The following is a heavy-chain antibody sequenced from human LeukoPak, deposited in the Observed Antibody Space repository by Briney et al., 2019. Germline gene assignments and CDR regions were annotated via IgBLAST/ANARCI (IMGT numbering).Heavy chain of an antibody. V-gene: IGHV3-48*03. CDR1: GFTFSSYE. CDR2: ISSSGSTT. D-gene: IGHD1-26*01. CDR3: ARSGRGGAFDI. J-gene: IGHJ3*02. Sequence: PGGSLRLSCAASGFTFSSYEMNWVRQAPGKGLEWVSYISSSGSTTYYADSVKGRFTISGDNAKNTQSLQMNSLRAEDTAVYYCARSGRGGAFDIWGQGTMVTVSS.